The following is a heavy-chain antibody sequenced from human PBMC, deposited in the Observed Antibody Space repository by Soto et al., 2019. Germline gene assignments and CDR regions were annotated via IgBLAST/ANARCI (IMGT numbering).Heavy chain of an antibody. J-gene: IGHJ3*02. D-gene: IGHD2-2*01. Sequence: QVQLQESGPGLVKPSQTLSLTCTVSGGSISSGGYYWSWIRQHPGKGLEWIGYIYYSGSNYYNPSLRSRVTISVDTSKNQFSLKLSSVTAADTAVYYCARTPISTSWLGAFDIWGQGTMVTVSS. CDR2: IYYSGSN. V-gene: IGHV4-31*03. CDR1: GGSISSGGYY. CDR3: ARTPISTSWLGAFDI.